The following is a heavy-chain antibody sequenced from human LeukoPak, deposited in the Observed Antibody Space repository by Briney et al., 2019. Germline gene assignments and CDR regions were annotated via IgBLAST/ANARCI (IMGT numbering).Heavy chain of an antibody. D-gene: IGHD3-10*01. V-gene: IGHV4-31*03. J-gene: IGHJ4*02. CDR1: GGSISSGGYY. CDR2: IYYSGST. Sequence: SETLSLTCTVSGGSISSGGYYWSWIRQHPGKGLEWIGYIYYSGSTYYNPSLKSRVTISVDTSKNQLSLKLSSVTAADTAVYYCARGEWFGELLPYFDYWGQGTLVSVSS. CDR3: ARGEWFGELLPYFDY.